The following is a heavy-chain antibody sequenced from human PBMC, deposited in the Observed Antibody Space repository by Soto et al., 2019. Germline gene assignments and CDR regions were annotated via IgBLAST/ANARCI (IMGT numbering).Heavy chain of an antibody. V-gene: IGHV4-61*01. D-gene: IGHD2-21*01. Sequence: SETLSLTCTVPGGSVNIGTYYWNWVRQPPGKGLEWIGFIHYSGSTNYNPSLKGRVTMSVDTSKNQFSLKLTSVNTADTAIYYCTRGGDPYKTGRWGQGTLVTVSS. CDR3: TRGGDPYKTGR. CDR1: GGSVNIGTYY. J-gene: IGHJ4*02. CDR2: IHYSGST.